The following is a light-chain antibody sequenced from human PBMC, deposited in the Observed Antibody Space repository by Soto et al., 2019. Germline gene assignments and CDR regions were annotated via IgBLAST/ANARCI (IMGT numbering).Light chain of an antibody. Sequence: EIVLTQSPATLSLSPGERATLSCRASQSVNDYLAWYQQEPGQAPRLLIYGASNSATGIPVRFSGSGSGTDFTLTISSLEPEDFAVYYCQHRGRWPRTFGQGTKLEIK. V-gene: IGKV3-11*01. J-gene: IGKJ2*01. CDR1: QSVNDY. CDR3: QHRGRWPRT. CDR2: GAS.